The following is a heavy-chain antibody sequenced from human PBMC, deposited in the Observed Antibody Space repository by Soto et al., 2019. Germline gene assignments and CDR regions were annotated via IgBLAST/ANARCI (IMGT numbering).Heavy chain of an antibody. J-gene: IGHJ6*02. V-gene: IGHV3-30-3*01. CDR2: ISSDGSDK. CDR3: ARDRLYGAGLIDV. Sequence: QVQLVESGGGVVQPGRSLRLCCAASGFTFSSYGMHWVRQAPGKGLEWVAVISSDGSDKYYADSVKGRFTISRDNSKNTLYVQLNRMRAEDTALYYCARDRLYGAGLIDVWGQGTTVTVSS. CDR1: GFTFSSYG. D-gene: IGHD3-10*01.